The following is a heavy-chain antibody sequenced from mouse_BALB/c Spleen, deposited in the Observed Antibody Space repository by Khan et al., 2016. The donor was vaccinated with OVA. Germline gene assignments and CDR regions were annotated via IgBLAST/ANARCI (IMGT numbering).Heavy chain of an antibody. CDR3: ARDRIDY. V-gene: IGHV1-7*01. CDR2: INPTSGYT. J-gene: IGHJ2*01. CDR1: GYTFTSYW. Sequence: VELVESGAELAKPGASVKMSCKASGYTFTSYWMHWIKQRPGQGLEWIGYINPTSGYTDYNQKFKDKATLTADKSSSTAYMQLSNLTSDDSAVYYCARDRIDYWGQGTALTVSS.